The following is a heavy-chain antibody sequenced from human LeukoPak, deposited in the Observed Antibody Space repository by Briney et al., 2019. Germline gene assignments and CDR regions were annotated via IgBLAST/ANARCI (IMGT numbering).Heavy chain of an antibody. J-gene: IGHJ6*04. Sequence: GGSLRLSCAASGFTFSSYWMSWVRQAPGKGLEWVANIKQDGSEKYYVDSVKGRFTISRDNAKNSLYLQMNGLRAEDTAVYYCARDDRCSGGSCYLYYYGMDVWGKGTTVTVSS. CDR1: GFTFSSYW. CDR2: IKQDGSEK. CDR3: ARDDRCSGGSCYLYYYGMDV. D-gene: IGHD2-15*01. V-gene: IGHV3-7*03.